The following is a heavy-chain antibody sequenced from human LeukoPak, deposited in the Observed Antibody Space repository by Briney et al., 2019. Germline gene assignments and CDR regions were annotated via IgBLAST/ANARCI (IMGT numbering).Heavy chain of an antibody. V-gene: IGHV4-39*01. CDR3: ARHLGFGSYNAFDI. D-gene: IGHD3-10*01. Sequence: RPSETLSLTCTVSGGSISSSSYYWGWIRQPPGKGLEWIGTIYYSGSTHYNPSLESRVTISVDTSKNQFSMNLSSVTAADTAVYYCARHLGFGSYNAFDIWGQGTMVTVSS. CDR2: IYYSGST. CDR1: GGSISSSSYY. J-gene: IGHJ3*02.